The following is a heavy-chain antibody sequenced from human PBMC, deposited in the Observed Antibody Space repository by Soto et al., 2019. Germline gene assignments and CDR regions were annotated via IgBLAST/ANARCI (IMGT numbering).Heavy chain of an antibody. Sequence: ASVKVSCKASGYTFTSYDINWVRQATGQGLEWMGWMNPNSGNTGYAQKFQGRVTMTRNTSIGTAYMELSSLRSEDTAVYYCAKYGCGSPTCPYYFYSFMDVWGKGTTVTVSS. V-gene: IGHV1-8*01. J-gene: IGHJ6*03. CDR3: AKYGCGSPTCPYYFYSFMDV. D-gene: IGHD2-2*01. CDR1: GYTFTSYD. CDR2: MNPNSGNT.